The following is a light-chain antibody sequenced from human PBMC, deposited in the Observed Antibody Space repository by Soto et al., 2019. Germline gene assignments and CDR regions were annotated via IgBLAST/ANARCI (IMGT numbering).Light chain of an antibody. Sequence: IVLTQTPLSSPVTLGQPASFSCRSAESLLHSDGNTYLSWLHERPGQPPRLLIYQVSKRFPGVPDRISGSGAGTNFTLRISRVESEDAGTYFCMQSSQLRNFGQGTKVEIK. CDR1: ESLLHSDGNTY. CDR2: QVS. V-gene: IGKV2-24*01. CDR3: MQSSQLRN. J-gene: IGKJ1*01.